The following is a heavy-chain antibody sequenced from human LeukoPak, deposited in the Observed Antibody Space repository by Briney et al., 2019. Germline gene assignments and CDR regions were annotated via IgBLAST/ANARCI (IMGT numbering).Heavy chain of an antibody. V-gene: IGHV4-38-2*01. Sequence: SETLSLTCAVSGYSISSGYYWGWIRQPPGKGLGWIGSIYHSGSTYYNPSLKSRVTISVDTSKNQFSLKLSSVTAADTAVYYRARYGSGYYPFDYWGQGTLVTVSS. D-gene: IGHD3-3*01. CDR1: GYSISSGYY. CDR2: IYHSGST. CDR3: ARYGSGYYPFDY. J-gene: IGHJ4*02.